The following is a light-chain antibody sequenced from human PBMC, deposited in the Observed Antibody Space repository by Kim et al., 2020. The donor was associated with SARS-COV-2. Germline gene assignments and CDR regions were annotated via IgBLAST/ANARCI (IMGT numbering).Light chain of an antibody. CDR3: QVYGDSGT. J-gene: IGKJ1*01. CDR1: QSLPSTY. V-gene: IGKV3-20*01. Sequence: LSPGGRATLSRRASQSLPSTYLAWYQQKPGLAPRLLMYGVSTRATGIPDRFSGSGSGSDFTLTISKLEPEDFAVYYCQVYGDSGTFAQGTKVDIK. CDR2: GVS.